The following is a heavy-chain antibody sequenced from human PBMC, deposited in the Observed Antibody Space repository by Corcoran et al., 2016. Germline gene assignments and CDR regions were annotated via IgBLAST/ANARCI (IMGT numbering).Heavy chain of an antibody. CDR2: ISDSGST. J-gene: IGHJ6*02. V-gene: IGHV4-61*01. Sequence: QVQLQESGPGLVKPSETLSLTCTVSGGSVSSGSYYWSWIRQPPGKGLEWIGYISDSGSTNYNPSLKSRVTISVDTSQNQFSLKLSSVTAADTAVYYCAREYIDFWSATYGMDVWGQGTTVTVSS. CDR1: GGSVSSGSYY. CDR3: AREYIDFWSATYGMDV. D-gene: IGHD3-3*01.